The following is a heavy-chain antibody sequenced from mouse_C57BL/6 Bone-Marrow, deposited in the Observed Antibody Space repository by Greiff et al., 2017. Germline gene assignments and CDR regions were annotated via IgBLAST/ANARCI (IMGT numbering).Heavy chain of an antibody. CDR2: INPNNGGT. CDR3: ARETGWLLEGFDY. V-gene: IGHV1-22*01. CDR1: GYTFTDYN. D-gene: IGHD2-3*01. Sequence: VQLQQSGPELVKPGASVKMSCKASGYTFTDYNMHWVKQSHGKSLEWIGYINPNNGGTSYNQKFKGKATLTVNKSSSTAYMELRSLTSEDSAVYYCARETGWLLEGFDYWGQGTTLTVSS. J-gene: IGHJ2*01.